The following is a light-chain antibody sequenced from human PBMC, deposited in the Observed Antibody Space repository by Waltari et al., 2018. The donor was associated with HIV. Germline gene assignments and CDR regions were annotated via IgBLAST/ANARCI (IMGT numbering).Light chain of an antibody. Sequence: QSVLTQPPSASGTPGQRATISCSGRHSNFGSNSVKWYRQVPGTAPKVLIYNNNQRPSGVPDRFSGSKSGNTASLAISGLRAEDEADYYCAVWDDSVSGEVVFGGGTKLTVL. J-gene: IGLJ2*01. CDR1: HSNFGSNS. CDR2: NNN. CDR3: AVWDDSVSGEVV. V-gene: IGLV1-44*01.